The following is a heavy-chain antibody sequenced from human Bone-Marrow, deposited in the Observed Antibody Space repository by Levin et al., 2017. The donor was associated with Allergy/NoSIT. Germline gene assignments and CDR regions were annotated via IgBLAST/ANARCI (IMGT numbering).Heavy chain of an antibody. CDR3: ARGLGGNQPLDS. CDR2: VNPPRGNT. J-gene: IGHJ5*01. V-gene: IGHV1-8*01. Sequence: ASVKVSCKASGDTFISYDINWVRQAPGQGLEWMGWVNPPRGNTAYAQKFQGRVSMTRNISIRTAYMELSGLTSSDTAVYYCARGLGGNQPLDSWGQGTLVTVSS. CDR1: GDTFISYD. D-gene: IGHD4-23*01.